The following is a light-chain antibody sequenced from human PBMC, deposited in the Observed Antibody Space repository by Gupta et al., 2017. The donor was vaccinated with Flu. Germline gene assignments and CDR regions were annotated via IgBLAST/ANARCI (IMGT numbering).Light chain of an antibody. J-gene: IGKJ3*01. CDR1: QCVSSSY. CDR2: GAS. CDR3: QQYGSSLFT. V-gene: IGKV3-20*01. Sequence: VLTQSPGTLSLSPGERATLSCRASQCVSSSYLAWYQQKPGQAPRLLIYGASSRATGIPDRFSGSGSGTDFTLTISRLEPEDFAVYYCQQYGSSLFTFGPGTKVDIK.